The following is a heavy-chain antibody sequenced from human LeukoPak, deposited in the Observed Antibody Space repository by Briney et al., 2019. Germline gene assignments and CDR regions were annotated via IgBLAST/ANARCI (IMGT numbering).Heavy chain of an antibody. V-gene: IGHV4-39*01. Sequence: PSQTLSLTCTVSGGSISSSSYYWGWIRQPPGKGLEWIGSIYYSGSTYYNPSLKSRVTISVDTSKNQFSLKLSSVTAADTAVYYCASLGYCSSTSCLPRYWGQGTLVTVSS. CDR3: ASLGYCSSTSCLPRY. D-gene: IGHD2-2*01. CDR1: GGSISSSSYY. J-gene: IGHJ4*02. CDR2: IYYSGST.